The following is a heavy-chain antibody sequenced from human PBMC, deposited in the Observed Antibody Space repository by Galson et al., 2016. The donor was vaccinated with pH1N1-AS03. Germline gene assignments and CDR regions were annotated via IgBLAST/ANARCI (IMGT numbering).Heavy chain of an antibody. D-gene: IGHD3-10*01. V-gene: IGHV3-74*01. Sequence: FLRLSCAASDFTFSSYWMLWVRQAPGQGLEWVARIKTDGSYTGNADSEKGRFTISRDNAKNTLYLQMNSLRAEDTAVYFCTRPKLGVGDALDIWGQGAMVTVSS. CDR2: IKTDGSYT. CDR1: DFTFSSYW. CDR3: TRPKLGVGDALDI. J-gene: IGHJ3*02.